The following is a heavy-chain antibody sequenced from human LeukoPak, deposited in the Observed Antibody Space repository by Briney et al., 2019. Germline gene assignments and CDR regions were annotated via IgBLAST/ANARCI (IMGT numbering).Heavy chain of an antibody. J-gene: IGHJ4*02. Sequence: GGSLRLSCAASGFTFSSYAVSWVRQAPGKGLEWVSAISGSGGSTYYADSVKGRFTISRDNSKNTLYLQMNSLRAEDTAVYYCAKDLKDGYNSYYFDYWGQGTLVTVSS. CDR1: GFTFSSYA. D-gene: IGHD5-24*01. V-gene: IGHV3-23*01. CDR3: AKDLKDGYNSYYFDY. CDR2: ISGSGGST.